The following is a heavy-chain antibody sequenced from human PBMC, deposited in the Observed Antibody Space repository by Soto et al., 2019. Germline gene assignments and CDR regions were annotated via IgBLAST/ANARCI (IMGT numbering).Heavy chain of an antibody. Sequence: GGSLRLSCAASGFTFSSYAMSWVRQAPGKGLEWVSAISGSGGSTYYADSVKGRFTISRDNSKNTLYLQMNSLRAEDTAVYYCAKEGGGYYYDSSGYYPYWYFDLWGRGTLVTVSS. V-gene: IGHV3-23*01. CDR1: GFTFSSYA. CDR3: AKEGGGYYYDSSGYYPYWYFDL. CDR2: ISGSGGST. J-gene: IGHJ2*01. D-gene: IGHD3-22*01.